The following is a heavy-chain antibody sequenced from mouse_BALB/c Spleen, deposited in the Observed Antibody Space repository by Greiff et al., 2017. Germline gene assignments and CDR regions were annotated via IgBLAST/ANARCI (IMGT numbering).Heavy chain of an antibody. CDR2: INPGSGGT. Sequence: VQLQQSGAELVRPGTSVKVSCKASGYAFTNYLIEWVKQRPGQGLEWIGVINPGSGGTNYNEKFKGKATLTADKSSSTAYMQLSSLTSDDSAVYFCARLEDGYPYAMDYWGQGTTLTVSS. CDR1: GYAFTNYL. D-gene: IGHD2-3*01. CDR3: ARLEDGYPYAMDY. J-gene: IGHJ2*01. V-gene: IGHV1-54*01.